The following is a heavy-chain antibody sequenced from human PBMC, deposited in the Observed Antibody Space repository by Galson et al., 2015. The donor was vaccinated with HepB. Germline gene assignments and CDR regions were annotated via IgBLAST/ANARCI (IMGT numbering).Heavy chain of an antibody. CDR3: ARVGVVAAAGTSGWELLGDYYYGMDV. J-gene: IGHJ6*02. Sequence: ETLSLTCAVYGGSFSGYYWSWIRQPPGKGLEWIGEINHSASTNYNPSLKSRVTISVDTSKNQFSLKLSSVTAADTAVYYCARVGVVAAAGTSGWELLGDYYYGMDVWGQGTTVTVSS. CDR2: INHSAST. D-gene: IGHD6-13*01. CDR1: GGSFSGYY. V-gene: IGHV4-34*01.